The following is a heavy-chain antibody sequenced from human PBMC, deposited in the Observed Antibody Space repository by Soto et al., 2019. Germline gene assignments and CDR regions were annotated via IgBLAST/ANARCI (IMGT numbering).Heavy chain of an antibody. CDR1: GGTFSSYT. D-gene: IGHD3-10*01. Sequence: QVQLVQSGAEVKKPGSSVKVSCKASGGTFSSYTISWVRQAPGQGLEWMGRIIPILGIANYAQKFQGRVTITEDKATSTAYMEMSRLISEDTAVYYCARVGGYYYGMDVWGQGTTVTVSS. CDR2: IIPILGIA. V-gene: IGHV1-69*02. CDR3: ARVGGYYYGMDV. J-gene: IGHJ6*02.